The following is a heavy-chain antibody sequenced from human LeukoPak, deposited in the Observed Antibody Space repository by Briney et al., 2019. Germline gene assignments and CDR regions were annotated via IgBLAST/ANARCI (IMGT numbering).Heavy chain of an antibody. Sequence: PSETLSLTCSVSGGSMRSPSYSWGWIRQSPGKGLEWIGSIYYSGTAYYNSPLKSRVTISVDTSKNEFFLNLTSVTAADAAVYYCVRDSVLVVGATGFDIWGLGTLVTVSS. CDR1: GGSMRSPSYS. J-gene: IGHJ4*02. CDR3: VRDSVLVVGATGFDI. V-gene: IGHV4-39*07. CDR2: IYYSGTA. D-gene: IGHD2-8*02.